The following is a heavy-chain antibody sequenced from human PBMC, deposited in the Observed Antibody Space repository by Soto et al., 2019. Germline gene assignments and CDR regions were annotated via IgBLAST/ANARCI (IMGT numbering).Heavy chain of an antibody. CDR1: GGSMSEYF. Sequence: PSETLSLTCSVSGGSMSEYFWSWIRQSPGKGLEWIGYIYYLGSTDYNPSLKSRVTISVDTSKRQCSLRLTSVTAADTAVYYCARDGYDGSGSPYPAYWGPGTQVTVSS. J-gene: IGHJ4*02. D-gene: IGHD3-10*01. V-gene: IGHV4-59*01. CDR2: IYYLGST. CDR3: ARDGYDGSGSPYPAY.